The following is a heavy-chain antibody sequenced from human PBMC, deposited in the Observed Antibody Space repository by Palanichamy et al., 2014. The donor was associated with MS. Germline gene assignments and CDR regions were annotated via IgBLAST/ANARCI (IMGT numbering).Heavy chain of an antibody. CDR1: GFTFSTYE. CDR3: ARDFLYIDAFDI. J-gene: IGHJ3*02. V-gene: IGHV3-48*03. Sequence: EVQLVEVWGGLVQPGGSLRLSCAASGFTFSTYEMNWVRQAPGKGLEWLSYISSTSTTYYADSVRGRFTISRDNAKNSLYLQMNSLRAEDTAVYYCARDFLYIDAFDIWGQGTMVTVSS. CDR2: ISSTSTT. D-gene: IGHD2-2*02.